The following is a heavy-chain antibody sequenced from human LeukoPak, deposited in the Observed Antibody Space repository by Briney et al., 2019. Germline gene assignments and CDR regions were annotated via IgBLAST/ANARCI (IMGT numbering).Heavy chain of an antibody. CDR1: GFTFSSYA. V-gene: IGHV3-64*01. Sequence: GGSLRLSCAASGFTFSSYAMHWVRQAPGKGLEYVSAISSNGGSTYYANSVKGRFTISRDNSKNTLYLQMGSLRAEDMAVYYCARDPCSGGSCYQEFDYWGQGTLVTVSS. CDR3: ARDPCSGGSCYQEFDY. CDR2: ISSNGGST. D-gene: IGHD2-15*01. J-gene: IGHJ4*02.